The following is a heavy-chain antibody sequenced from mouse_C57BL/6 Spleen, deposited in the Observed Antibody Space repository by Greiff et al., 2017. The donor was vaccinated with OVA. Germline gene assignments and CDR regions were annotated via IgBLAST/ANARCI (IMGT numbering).Heavy chain of an antibody. V-gene: IGHV1-9*01. D-gene: IGHD3-2*02. Sequence: VQLQQSGAELMKPGASVKLSCKATGYTFTGYWIEWVKQRPGHGLEWIGEILPGSGSTNNNEKFKGKATFTADTSSNTAYMQLSSLTTEDSAIYYCARGLRLRGFAYWGQGTLVTVSA. CDR2: ILPGSGST. CDR1: GYTFTGYW. J-gene: IGHJ3*01. CDR3: ARGLRLRGFAY.